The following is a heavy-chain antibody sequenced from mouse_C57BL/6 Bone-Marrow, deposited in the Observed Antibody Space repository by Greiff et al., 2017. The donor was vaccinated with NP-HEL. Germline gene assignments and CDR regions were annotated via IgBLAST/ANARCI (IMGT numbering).Heavy chain of an antibody. V-gene: IGHV1-81*01. D-gene: IGHD1-1*01. CDR1: GYTFTSYG. CDR3: ARDYYGSSYWFAY. J-gene: IGHJ3*01. CDR2: IYPRSGNT. Sequence: VKLMESGAELARPGASVKLSCKASGYTFTSYGISWVKQRTGQGLEWIGEIYPRSGNTYYNEKFKGKATLTADKSSSTAYMELRSLTSEDSAVYCCARDYYGSSYWFAYWGQGTLVTVSA.